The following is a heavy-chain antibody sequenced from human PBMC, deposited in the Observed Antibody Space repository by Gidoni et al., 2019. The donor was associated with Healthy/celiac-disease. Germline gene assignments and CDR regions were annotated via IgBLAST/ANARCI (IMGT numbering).Heavy chain of an antibody. V-gene: IGHV1-46*01. D-gene: IGHD3-9*01. CDR1: GYTFTSYY. J-gene: IGHJ6*02. CDR2: INPSGGST. CDR3: ARESRLRYFDWLLSDYYGMDV. Sequence: QVQLVQSGAEVKKPGASVKVSCKASGYTFTSYYMHWVRQAPGQGLEWMGIINPSGGSTSYAQKFQGRVTMTRDTSTSTVYMELSSLRSEDTAVYYCARESRLRYFDWLLSDYYGMDVWGQGTTVTVSS.